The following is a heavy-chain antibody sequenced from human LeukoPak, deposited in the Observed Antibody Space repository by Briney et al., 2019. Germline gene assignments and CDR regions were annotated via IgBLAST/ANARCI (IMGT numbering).Heavy chain of an antibody. CDR2: INHSGST. J-gene: IGHJ6*03. V-gene: IGHV4-34*01. Sequence: PSETLSLAFAVYGGSFSGYYWSWIRQPPGKGLEWIGEINHSGSTNYNPSLKSRVTISVDTSKNQFSLKLSSVTAADTAVYYCASQRGRMTGLAYMDVWGKGTTVTVSS. CDR3: ASQRGRMTGLAYMDV. D-gene: IGHD6-25*01. CDR1: GGSFSGYY.